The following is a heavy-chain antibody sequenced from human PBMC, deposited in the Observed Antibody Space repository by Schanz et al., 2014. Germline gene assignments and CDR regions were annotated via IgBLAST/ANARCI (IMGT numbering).Heavy chain of an antibody. CDR2: IIPITGIT. CDR1: GGTFSSNG. J-gene: IGHJ4*02. D-gene: IGHD5-18*01. Sequence: QVQLVQSGAEVKKPGSSVKVSCKASGGTFSSNGISWVRQAPGQGLEWMGRIIPITGITNYAQKFQDRVTFTADKSTSTAYMELRDLRSDDTAVFFCAIISGTVMETFWGQGTLVTVSS. V-gene: IGHV1-69*04. CDR3: AIISGTVMETF.